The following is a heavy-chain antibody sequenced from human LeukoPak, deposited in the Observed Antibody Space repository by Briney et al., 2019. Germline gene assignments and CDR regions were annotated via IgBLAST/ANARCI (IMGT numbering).Heavy chain of an antibody. Sequence: PGGSLRLSCAASGFTFSSYGMHWVRQAPGKGLEWVAIIWYDGSNKYYVDSVRGRFTISRDNSRNTLYLQMNSLRAEDTAVYYCAKDSSSTWFGGDSKWGQGTLVTVSS. CDR3: AKDSSSTWFGGDSK. CDR2: IWYDGSNK. D-gene: IGHD3-10*01. V-gene: IGHV3-33*06. CDR1: GFTFSSYG. J-gene: IGHJ4*02.